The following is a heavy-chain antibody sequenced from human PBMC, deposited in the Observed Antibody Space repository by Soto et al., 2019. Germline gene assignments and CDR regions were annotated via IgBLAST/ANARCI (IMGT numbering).Heavy chain of an antibody. CDR1: GYTFSNYD. Sequence: ASVKVSCKASGYTFSNYDINWVRQATGQGLEWMGWMNPNSGNTVYAQRFQGRVTMTKNTSTSTAYMELSSLRSEDTAVYYCATEMTIFGVSPFDYWGQGTLVTVS. CDR3: ATEMTIFGVSPFDY. J-gene: IGHJ4*02. V-gene: IGHV1-8*01. CDR2: MNPNSGNT. D-gene: IGHD3-3*01.